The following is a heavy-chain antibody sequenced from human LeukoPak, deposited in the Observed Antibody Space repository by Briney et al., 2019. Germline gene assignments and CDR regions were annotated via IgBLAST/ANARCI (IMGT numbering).Heavy chain of an antibody. Sequence: GGSLRLSCAASGFTFSSYAMTWVRQAPGKGLEWVSAISGSGDSTYYADSVEGRFTISRDNSKNTLYLQMNSLRAEDTAVYYCAKDRVGATRFGAFDIWDQGTMVTVSS. CDR1: GFTFSSYA. V-gene: IGHV3-23*01. CDR2: ISGSGDST. CDR3: AKDRVGATRFGAFDI. D-gene: IGHD1-26*01. J-gene: IGHJ3*02.